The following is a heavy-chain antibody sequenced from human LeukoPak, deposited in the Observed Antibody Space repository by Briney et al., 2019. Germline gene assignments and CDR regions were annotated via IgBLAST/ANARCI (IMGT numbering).Heavy chain of an antibody. J-gene: IGHJ4*02. CDR3: ARCDFWSGYYDY. D-gene: IGHD3-3*01. CDR1: GGSISSGSYY. CDR2: IYTSGST. V-gene: IGHV4-61*02. Sequence: SQTLSLTCTVSGGSISSGSYYWSWIRQPAGKGLEWIGRIYTSGSTNYNPSLKSRVTISVDTSKNQFSLKLSSVTAADTAVCYCARCDFWSGYYDYWGQGTLVTVSS.